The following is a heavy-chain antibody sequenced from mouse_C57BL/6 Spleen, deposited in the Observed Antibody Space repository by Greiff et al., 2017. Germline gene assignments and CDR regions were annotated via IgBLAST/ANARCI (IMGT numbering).Heavy chain of an antibody. D-gene: IGHD1-1*01. V-gene: IGHV1-15*01. CDR3: TRWGGSSYCFDY. CDR2: IDPETGGT. Sequence: QVQLQQSGAELVRPGASVTLSCKASGYTFTDYEMHWVKQTPVHGLEWIGAIDPETGGTAYNQKFKGKAILTADKSSSTAYMELRSLTSEDSAVYYCTRWGGSSYCFDYWGQGTTLTVSS. CDR1: GYTFTDYE. J-gene: IGHJ2*01.